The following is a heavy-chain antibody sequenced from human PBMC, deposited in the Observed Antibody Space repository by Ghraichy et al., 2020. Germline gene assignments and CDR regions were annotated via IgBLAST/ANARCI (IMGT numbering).Heavy chain of an antibody. Sequence: ASVKVSCKASGYSFTSYGISWVRQAPGQGLEWMGWIGTFSGNTDYSQKLQDRLTMTIDTSTSTAYMELRSLRSDDSAVYFCARDKGFCGTTSCYSRGFYGVDVWGQGTTVTVTS. CDR3: ARDKGFCGTTSCYSRGFYGVDV. CDR1: GYSFTSYG. V-gene: IGHV1-18*01. CDR2: IGTFSGNT. J-gene: IGHJ6*02. D-gene: IGHD2-2*01.